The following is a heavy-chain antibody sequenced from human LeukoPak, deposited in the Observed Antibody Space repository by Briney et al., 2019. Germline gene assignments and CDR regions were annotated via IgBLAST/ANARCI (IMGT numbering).Heavy chain of an antibody. D-gene: IGHD2-15*01. CDR1: GGTFSSYA. CDR2: IIPIFDTA. Sequence: GASVKVSCKASGGTFSSYAISWVRQAPGQGLEWMGRIIPIFDTANYAQKFQGRVTITTDESTSTAYMELSSLRSEDTAVYYCARGPLSRYCSGGSCSDTAMVLVFDYWGQGTLVTVSS. J-gene: IGHJ4*02. CDR3: ARGPLSRYCSGGSCSDTAMVLVFDY. V-gene: IGHV1-69*05.